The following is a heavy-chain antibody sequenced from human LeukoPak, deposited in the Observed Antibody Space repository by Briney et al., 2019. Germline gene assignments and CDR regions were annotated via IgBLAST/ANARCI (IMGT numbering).Heavy chain of an antibody. V-gene: IGHV1-8*02. J-gene: IGHJ4*02. CDR3: ARGGGFVRGAYDY. Sequence: ASVKVSCKTSGYTFTAYHIHWVRQATGQGLEWIGWMNPNSANTGYAQKFQGRVTMTRNTSISTAYMELSSLKSEDTAVYYCARGGGFVRGAYDYWGQGTLVTVSS. CDR1: GYTFTAYH. CDR2: MNPNSANT. D-gene: IGHD3-10*01.